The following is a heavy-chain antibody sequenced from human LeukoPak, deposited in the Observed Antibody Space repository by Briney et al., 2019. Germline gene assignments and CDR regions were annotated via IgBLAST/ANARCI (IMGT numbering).Heavy chain of an antibody. CDR1: GGSFSGYY. CDR2: INHSGST. Sequence: PSETLSLTCAVYGGSFSGYYWSWIRQPPGKGLEWIGEINHSGSTNYNPSLKSRVTISVDTSKNQFSLKLSSVTAADTAVYYCARGGRGYYFDYWGQGTLVTVSS. V-gene: IGHV4-34*01. CDR3: ARGGRGYYFDY. J-gene: IGHJ4*02. D-gene: IGHD1-26*01.